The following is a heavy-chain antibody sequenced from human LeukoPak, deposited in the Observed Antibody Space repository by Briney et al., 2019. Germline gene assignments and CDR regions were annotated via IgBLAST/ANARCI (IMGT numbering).Heavy chain of an antibody. D-gene: IGHD2-2*01. J-gene: IGHJ4*02. CDR2: ISYDGSNK. CDR3: ARGVRDCSSTSCPLSL. V-gene: IGHV3-30*04. Sequence: GRPLRLSCAASGFTLSSYAMHWVRQAPGKGLEWVAVISYDGSNKYYADSVKGRFTISRDNSKNTLYLQMNSLRAEDTAVYYCARGVRDCSSTSCPLSLWGQGTLVTVSS. CDR1: GFTLSSYA.